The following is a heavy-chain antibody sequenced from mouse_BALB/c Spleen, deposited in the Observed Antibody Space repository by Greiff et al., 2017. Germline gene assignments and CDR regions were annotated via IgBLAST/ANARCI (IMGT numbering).Heavy chain of an antibody. Sequence: QVQLQQPGPELVKPGASVKISCKASGYAFSSSWMNWVKQRPGQGLEWIGRIYPGDGDTNYNGKFKGKATLTADKSSSTAYMQLSSLTSVDSAVYFCARDDGYFHGYFDVWGAGTTVTVSS. D-gene: IGHD2-3*01. J-gene: IGHJ1*01. CDR3: ARDDGYFHGYFDV. V-gene: IGHV1-82*01. CDR1: GYAFSSSW. CDR2: IYPGDGDT.